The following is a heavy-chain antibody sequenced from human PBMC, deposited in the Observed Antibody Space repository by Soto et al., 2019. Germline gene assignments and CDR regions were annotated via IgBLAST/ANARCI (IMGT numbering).Heavy chain of an antibody. J-gene: IGHJ6*02. D-gene: IGHD3-3*01. CDR2: MNPNSGNT. Sequence: ASVKVSCKASGYTFTSYDINWVRQANGKGLEWMGWMNPNSGNTGYAQKFQGRVTMTRNTSISTAYIELSSLRSEDTAVYYCAAGWLRFLEWSPQPYYGMDVWGQGTTVTVSS. V-gene: IGHV1-8*01. CDR3: AAGWLRFLEWSPQPYYGMDV. CDR1: GYTFTSYD.